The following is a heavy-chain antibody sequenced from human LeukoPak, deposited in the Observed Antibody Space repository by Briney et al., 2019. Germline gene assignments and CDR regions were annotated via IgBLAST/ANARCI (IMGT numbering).Heavy chain of an antibody. J-gene: IGHJ1*01. CDR1: GYTFTSYG. D-gene: IGHD2-2*01. V-gene: IGHV1-18*01. CDR2: ISAYNGKT. CDR3: ASAEVGLTVVSVALTHFQH. Sequence: GASVKVSCKASGYTFTSYGINWVRQAPGQGLEWMGWISAYNGKTNYAQKFRGRVTMTRDTSTRTAYMDLRSLRSDDTALYYCASAEVGLTVVSVALTHFQHWGQGTLVIVSS.